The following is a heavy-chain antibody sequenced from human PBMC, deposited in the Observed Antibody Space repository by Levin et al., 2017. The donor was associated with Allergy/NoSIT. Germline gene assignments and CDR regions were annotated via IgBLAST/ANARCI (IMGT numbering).Heavy chain of an antibody. J-gene: IGHJ4*02. Sequence: GESLKISCKASGYTFTSYYMHWIRQAPGQGLEWMGFIYPGGGATNFAQKFQGRVTMTSDTSPRTVYMELSSLSSEDTAVYYCATSYYDSSDHEYWGQGTLVTVSS. CDR1: GYTFTSYY. CDR2: IYPGGGAT. D-gene: IGHD3-22*01. CDR3: ATSYYDSSDHEY. V-gene: IGHV1-46*01.